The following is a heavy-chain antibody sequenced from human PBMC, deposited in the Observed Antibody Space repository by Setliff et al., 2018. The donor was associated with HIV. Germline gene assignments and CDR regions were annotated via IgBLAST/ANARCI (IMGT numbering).Heavy chain of an antibody. V-gene: IGHV3-21*01. J-gene: IGHJ4*02. Sequence: GGSLSLSCVTSGFTFTSHSMNWVRLRPGKGLEWVASISGSGTYTHYADSVRGRFTVSRGNAKNSLWLQLDSLKVEDTALYFCVRSLSGNSSTYYWAFDFWGQGASVTVSS. D-gene: IGHD3-22*01. CDR2: ISGSGTYT. CDR1: GFTFTSHS. CDR3: VRSLSGNSSTYYWAFDF.